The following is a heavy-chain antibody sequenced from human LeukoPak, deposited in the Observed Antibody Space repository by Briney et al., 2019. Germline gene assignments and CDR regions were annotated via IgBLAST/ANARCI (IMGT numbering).Heavy chain of an antibody. D-gene: IGHD1-14*01. CDR3: ARAPTEDNWFDP. CDR2: ISAYNGNT. CDR1: GYTFTSYG. Sequence: ASVKVSCKASGYTFTSYGISWVRQAPGQGLEWMGWISAYNGNTNYAQKLQGRVTMTTDTSTSTAYMELRSLSSDDTAVYYCARAPTEDNWFDPWGQGTLVTVSS. V-gene: IGHV1-18*01. J-gene: IGHJ5*02.